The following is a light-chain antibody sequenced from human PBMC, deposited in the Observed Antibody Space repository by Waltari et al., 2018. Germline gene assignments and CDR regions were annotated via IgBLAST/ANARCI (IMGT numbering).Light chain of an antibody. CDR3: SSYAGNHVV. J-gene: IGLJ2*01. Sequence: QSALTQPPSASGSPGQSVTISCTGTSSDVGGYNYFSWYQHHPGKAPKLMIYEVSKRPSGVPDRFSGSKSGNTASLTVSGLQTEDEADYYCSSYAGNHVVFGGGTKLTVL. V-gene: IGLV2-8*01. CDR2: EVS. CDR1: SSDVGGYNY.